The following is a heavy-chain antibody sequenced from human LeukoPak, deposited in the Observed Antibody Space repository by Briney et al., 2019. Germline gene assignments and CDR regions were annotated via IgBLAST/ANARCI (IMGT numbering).Heavy chain of an antibody. CDR2: IYYGGTT. V-gene: IGHV4-39*07. CDR1: GGSISSSSYY. CDR3: ARHGYGKYYCYMDV. Sequence: SETLSLTCTVSGGSISSSSYYWGWIRQPPGKGLEWIGSIYYGGTTYYNPSLKSRVTISVDTSTNQFSLKLSSVTAADTAMYYCARHGYGKYYCYMDVWGKGTTVTISS. J-gene: IGHJ6*03. D-gene: IGHD6-13*01.